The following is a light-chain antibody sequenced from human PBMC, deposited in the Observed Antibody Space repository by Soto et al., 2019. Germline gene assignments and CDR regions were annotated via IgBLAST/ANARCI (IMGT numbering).Light chain of an antibody. J-gene: IGKJ5*01. V-gene: IGKV3-20*01. CDR3: QQYAASPIT. CDR1: QSVSSNY. CDR2: DAS. Sequence: EFVLTQSPGTLSLSPGERATISCRASQSVSSNYITWYQQKPGQAPRLLIYDASSSATGIPDRFSGSGSGTDFTLTISRLEPEDFAVYYCQQYAASPITFGQGTRLEIK.